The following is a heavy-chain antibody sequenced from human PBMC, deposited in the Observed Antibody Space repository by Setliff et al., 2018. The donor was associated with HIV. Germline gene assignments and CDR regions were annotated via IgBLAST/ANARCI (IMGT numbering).Heavy chain of an antibody. Sequence: SETLSLTCTVSGYSISSGYYWGWIRQPPGKGLEWIGSIYHSGITYYNSSLKSRVTISVDTSKNQFSLNLTSVTAAATAVYYCARLGYSGSLVGAFDIWGQGTMVTVSS. J-gene: IGHJ3*02. CDR2: IYHSGIT. CDR3: ARLGYSGSLVGAFDI. V-gene: IGHV4-38-2*02. CDR1: GYSISSGYY. D-gene: IGHD1-26*01.